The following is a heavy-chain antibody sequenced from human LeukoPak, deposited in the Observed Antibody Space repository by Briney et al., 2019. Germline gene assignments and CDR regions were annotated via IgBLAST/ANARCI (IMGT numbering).Heavy chain of an antibody. V-gene: IGHV3-64*01. Sequence: GGSLRLSCAASGFTFSSYAMHWVRQAPGKGLEYVSAISSNGGSTYYANSVKGRFTISRDNSKNTLYLQMGSLRAEDMAVYYCARVPYYDFWSGYYDYYYMDVWGKGTTVTVSS. CDR1: GFTFSSYA. J-gene: IGHJ6*03. CDR3: ARVPYYDFWSGYYDYYYMDV. CDR2: ISSNGGST. D-gene: IGHD3-3*01.